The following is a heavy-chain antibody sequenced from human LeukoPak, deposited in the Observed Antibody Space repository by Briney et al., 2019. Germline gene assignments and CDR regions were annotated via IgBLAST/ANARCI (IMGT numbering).Heavy chain of an antibody. CDR1: GGSISSGNW. D-gene: IGHD3-22*01. CDR3: ARVFDGYYDSSADPPLWFDP. CDR2: VYYSGSP. V-gene: IGHV4-61*01. Sequence: SGTLSLTCAVSGGSISSGNWWSWIRQPPGMGLEWIGYVYYSGSPNYNPSLKSRVTVSVDTSKNQFSLRLRSVTAADTAVYYCARVFDGYYDSSADPPLWFDPWGQGTLVTVSS. J-gene: IGHJ5*02.